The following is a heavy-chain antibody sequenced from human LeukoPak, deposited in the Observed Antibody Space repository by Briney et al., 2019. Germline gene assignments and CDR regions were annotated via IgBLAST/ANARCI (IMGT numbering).Heavy chain of an antibody. CDR1: GYTFTSYG. CDR2: ISAYSGNT. V-gene: IGHV1-18*01. Sequence: ASVKVSCKASGYTFTSYGISWVRPAPGQGLEWMGWISAYSGNTNYAQKLQGRVTMTTDTSTSTAYMELRSLRSDDTAVYYCAREATDIVLMVYASDAFDIWGQGTMVTGSS. J-gene: IGHJ3*02. D-gene: IGHD2-8*01. CDR3: AREATDIVLMVYASDAFDI.